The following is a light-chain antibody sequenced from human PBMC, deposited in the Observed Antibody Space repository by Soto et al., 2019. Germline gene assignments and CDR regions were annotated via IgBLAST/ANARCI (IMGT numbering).Light chain of an antibody. CDR2: GAS. V-gene: IGKV3-15*01. CDR1: QSVSSN. J-gene: IGKJ1*01. CDR3: QQYNNWPWT. Sequence: EIVMTQSPATLSVSPGERATLSCRASQSVSSNLAWYQQKPGQAPRLLIYGASTRATVIPARFSGSGSGTEYTLIIRSLQSEHFAVSYCQQYNNWPWTFGQGTKVEIK.